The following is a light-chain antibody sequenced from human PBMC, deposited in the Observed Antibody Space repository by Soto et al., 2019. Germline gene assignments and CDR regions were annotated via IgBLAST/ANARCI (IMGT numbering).Light chain of an antibody. CDR2: TAS. CDR1: QGISNL. J-gene: IGKJ4*01. V-gene: IGKV1-12*01. Sequence: DIQMTQSPSSVSASIGDRVTITCRASQGISNLLSWYPQKPGKAPHLLIHTASSLQSGAPSRFSGSGSGTDFTLNISSLQPVDFATYYCQPANSFPLTFGGETKVAIK. CDR3: QPANSFPLT.